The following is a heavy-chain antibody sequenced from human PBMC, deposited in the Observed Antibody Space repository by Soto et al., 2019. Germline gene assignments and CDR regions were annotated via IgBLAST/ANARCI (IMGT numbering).Heavy chain of an antibody. J-gene: IGHJ2*01. D-gene: IGHD3-10*01. CDR3: AKSFGDDPWGWYFDL. V-gene: IGHV3-23*01. CDR1: GFTFSSYA. Sequence: GGSLRLSCAASGFTFSSYAMSWVRQAPGKGLEWVSAISGIGGSTYYADSVKGRFTISRDNSKNTLYLQMNSLRAEDTAVYYCAKSFGDDPWGWYFDLWGRGTLVTVSS. CDR2: ISGIGGST.